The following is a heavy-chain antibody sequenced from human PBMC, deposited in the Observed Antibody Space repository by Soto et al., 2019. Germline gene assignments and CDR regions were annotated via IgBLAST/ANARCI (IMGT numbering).Heavy chain of an antibody. CDR2: IIPILGIA. Sequence: ASVKVSCKASGGTFSSYTISWVRQAPGQGLEWMGRIIPILGIANYAQKFQGRVTITADKSTSTAYMELSSLRSEDTAVYYCASGQLVRGYYFDYWGQGTLVTSPQ. V-gene: IGHV1-69*02. CDR3: ASGQLVRGYYFDY. D-gene: IGHD6-13*01. CDR1: GGTFSSYT. J-gene: IGHJ4*02.